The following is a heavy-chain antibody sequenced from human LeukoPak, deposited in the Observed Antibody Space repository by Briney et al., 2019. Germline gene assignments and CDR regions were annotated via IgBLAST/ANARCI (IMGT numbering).Heavy chain of an antibody. CDR2: ISDTGKT. V-gene: IGHV4-59*02. Sequence: PSETLSLTCTFSGASVSSYYWDWLRQTPGKGLEWIGYISDTGKTDSYPSLKSRVSISLGPANKQFSLRLRSVTAADSAVYYCATGYYEPFATWGPGILVSVSS. CDR3: ATGYYEPFAT. D-gene: IGHD3-3*01. J-gene: IGHJ5*02. CDR1: GASVSSYY.